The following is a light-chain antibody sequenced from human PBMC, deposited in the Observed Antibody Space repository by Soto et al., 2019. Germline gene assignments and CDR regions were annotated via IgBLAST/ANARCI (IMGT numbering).Light chain of an antibody. Sequence: DIQMTQSPSTLSASVGDRVTITCRASQSISSRLAWYQQKAGKAPKLLIYRASTLESGVPSRFSGSGSGTEFTLTISSLPPDDFATYFCQEYDGHCTFGQGTKLEIK. V-gene: IGKV1-5*03. CDR3: QEYDGHCT. CDR1: QSISSR. J-gene: IGKJ2*02. CDR2: RAS.